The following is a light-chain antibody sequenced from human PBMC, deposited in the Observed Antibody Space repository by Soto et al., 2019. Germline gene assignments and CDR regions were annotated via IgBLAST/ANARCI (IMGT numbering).Light chain of an antibody. CDR3: MPDGSSPPT. CDR1: QSVSSSY. J-gene: IGKJ1*01. Sequence: EIVLTQSPGTLSLSPGERATLSCRASQSVSSSYLAGYQQKPCQAPRLLIYGASSRATGIPDRFSGSGSGTDFTLTISRLETEEFTGYYCMPDGSSPPTFGQGTKVEIK. V-gene: IGKV3-20*01. CDR2: GAS.